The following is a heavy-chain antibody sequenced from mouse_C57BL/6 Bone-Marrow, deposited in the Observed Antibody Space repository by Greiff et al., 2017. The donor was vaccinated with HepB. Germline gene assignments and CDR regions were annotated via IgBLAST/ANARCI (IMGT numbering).Heavy chain of an antibody. CDR1: GFSLTSYG. V-gene: IGHV2-5*01. D-gene: IGHD1-1*01. Sequence: VQLQESGPGLVQPSQSLSITCTVSGFSLTSYGVHWVRQSPGKGLEWLGVIWRGGSTDYNAAFMSRLSITKDNSKSQVFFKMNSLQADDTAIYYCAKNSAYYYGSRVFYAMDYWGQGTSVTVSS. CDR2: IWRGGST. J-gene: IGHJ4*01. CDR3: AKNSAYYYGSRVFYAMDY.